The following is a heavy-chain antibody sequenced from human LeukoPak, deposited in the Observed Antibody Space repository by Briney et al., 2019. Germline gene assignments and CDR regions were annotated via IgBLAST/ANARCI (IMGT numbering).Heavy chain of an antibody. V-gene: IGHV3-23*01. J-gene: IGHJ4*02. D-gene: IGHD6-13*01. Sequence: GGSLRLSCAAFGFTFSSYAMSWVPQAPGKGLEWVSSISGSGGSTYYADSVKGRFTISRDNSKNTLYLQMNSLRAEDTAVYYCASLAVAGIGYWGQGTLVTVSS. CDR2: ISGSGGST. CDR1: GFTFSSYA. CDR3: ASLAVAGIGY.